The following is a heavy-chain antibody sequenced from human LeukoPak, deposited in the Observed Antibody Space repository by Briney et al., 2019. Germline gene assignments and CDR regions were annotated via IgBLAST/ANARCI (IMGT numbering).Heavy chain of an antibody. CDR1: GFTVSSNY. D-gene: IGHD5-24*01. J-gene: IGHJ5*02. Sequence: PAGSLRLSCAASGFTVSSNYMSWVRQAPGKGLEWVSVIYSGGSTYYADSVKGRFTISRDNSKNTLHLQMNSLRAEDTAVYYCARDYREKGFDPWGQGTLVTVSS. CDR3: ARDYREKGFDP. CDR2: IYSGGST. V-gene: IGHV3-53*01.